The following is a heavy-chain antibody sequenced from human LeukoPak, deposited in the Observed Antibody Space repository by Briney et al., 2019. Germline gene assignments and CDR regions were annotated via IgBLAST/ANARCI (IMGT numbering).Heavy chain of an antibody. D-gene: IGHD3-16*02. CDR1: GGSFSGYY. V-gene: IGHV4-34*01. CDR2: INHSGST. Sequence: SETLSLTCAVYGGSFSGYYWSWIRQPPGKGLEWTGEINHSGSTNYNPSLKSRVTISVDTSKNQFSLKLSSVTAADTAVYYCARLGAYDYVWGSYRHPGRLDYWGQGTLVTVFS. CDR3: ARLGAYDYVWGSYRHPGRLDY. J-gene: IGHJ4*02.